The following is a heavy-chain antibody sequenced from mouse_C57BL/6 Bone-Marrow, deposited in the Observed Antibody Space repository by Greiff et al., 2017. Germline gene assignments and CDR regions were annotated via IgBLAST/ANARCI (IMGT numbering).Heavy chain of an antibody. D-gene: IGHD1-1*01. V-gene: IGHV1-53*01. J-gene: IGHJ4*01. CDR3: ASEDYYGSSYDAMDY. CDR2: INPSNGGT. CDR1: GYTFTSYW. Sequence: QVQLQQPGTELVKPGASVKLSCKASGYTFTSYWMHWVKQRPGQGLEWIGNINPSNGGTNYNEKFKSKATLTVDKSSSTAYMQLSSLTSEDSAVYCCASEDYYGSSYDAMDYWGQGTSVTVSS.